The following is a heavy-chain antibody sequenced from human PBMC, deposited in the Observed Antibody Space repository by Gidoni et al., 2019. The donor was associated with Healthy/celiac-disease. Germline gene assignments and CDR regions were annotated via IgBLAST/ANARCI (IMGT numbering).Heavy chain of an antibody. CDR1: GVTFSSYG. J-gene: IGHJ4*02. V-gene: IGHV3-30*03. CDR2: ISDEGSNK. D-gene: IGHD3-22*01. CDR3: ASYYDSSGYYSGLTFDY. Sequence: QVQLVESGGGVVQPGMSLRRSCAASGVTFSSYGMHWVRQAPGKGLEWVAVISDEGSNKYYADSVKGRFTISRDNSKNTLYLQMNSLRAEDTAVYYCASYYDSSGYYSGLTFDYWGQGTLVTVSS.